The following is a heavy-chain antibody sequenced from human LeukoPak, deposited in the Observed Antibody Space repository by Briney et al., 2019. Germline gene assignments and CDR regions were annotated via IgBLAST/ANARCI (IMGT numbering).Heavy chain of an antibody. D-gene: IGHD3-22*01. CDR1: GESFRGYY. Sequence: SETLSLTCAVYGESFRGYYWTWIRQTPGKGLEWIGEIDHIGRTTYNPSLKSRVTISVDTSKNQFSLKLSSVTAADTAVYYCARYTVVVVIRNSGAFDIWGQGTMVTVSS. CDR3: ARYTVVVVIRNSGAFDI. V-gene: IGHV4-34*01. CDR2: IDHIGRT. J-gene: IGHJ3*02.